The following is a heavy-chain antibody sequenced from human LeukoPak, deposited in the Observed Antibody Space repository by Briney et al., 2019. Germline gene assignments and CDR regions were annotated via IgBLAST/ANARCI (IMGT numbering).Heavy chain of an antibody. V-gene: IGHV4-59*01. Sequence: SETLSLTCTVSGGSISTYYWSWIRQPPGKGLELIGYIYYSGSTNYNPSLKSRVTISVDPSKNQFSLKLSSVTAADTAVYYCARVASSGYFNYFDYWGQGTLVTVSS. D-gene: IGHD3-22*01. J-gene: IGHJ4*02. CDR2: IYYSGST. CDR3: ARVASSGYFNYFDY. CDR1: GGSISTYY.